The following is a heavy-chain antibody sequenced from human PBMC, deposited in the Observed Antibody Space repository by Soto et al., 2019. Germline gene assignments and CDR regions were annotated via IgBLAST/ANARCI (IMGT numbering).Heavy chain of an antibody. Sequence: EVQLVESGGGLVQPGGSLRLSCAASGFTFSSYEMNWVRQAPGKGLEWVSYISSSGSTIYYADSVKGRFTISRDNAKNSLYLQMNSLRAEDTAVYYCARDGSDVEMATTAFGAALPVDPWGQGTLVTVSS. V-gene: IGHV3-48*03. D-gene: IGHD5-12*01. CDR2: ISSSGSTI. CDR1: GFTFSSYE. J-gene: IGHJ5*02. CDR3: ARDGSDVEMATTAFGAALPVDP.